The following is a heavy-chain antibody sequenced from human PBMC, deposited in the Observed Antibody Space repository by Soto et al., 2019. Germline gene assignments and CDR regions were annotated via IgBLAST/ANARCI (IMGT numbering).Heavy chain of an antibody. CDR3: AKGRPPFDL. V-gene: IGHV3-23*01. Sequence: EVQLLESGGGLVQPGVSLRLSCAASQFTFSYYAMGWVRQAPGKGLEWFSLISGAGGSTNYAVSVKGRFVISRDNSENTLYLQMNSLSAEDTAVYYCAKGRPPFDLWGRGTLVIVSS. J-gene: IGHJ2*01. CDR2: ISGAGGST. D-gene: IGHD6-6*01. CDR1: QFTFSYYA.